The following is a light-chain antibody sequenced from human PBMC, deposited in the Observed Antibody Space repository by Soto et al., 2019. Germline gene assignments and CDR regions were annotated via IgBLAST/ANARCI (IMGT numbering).Light chain of an antibody. V-gene: IGKV2D-29*01. J-gene: IGKJ5*01. Sequence: DIVMTQTPLSLPVTPGEPASISCRSSQSLLASDDGHTYLYWYLQKSGQPPQLLIYEVSNRFSGVPDRFSGIASGTDFTLKISRVEAEDGRVYYCMQRVQLPITFFQETRLEIK. CDR1: QSLLASDDGHTY. CDR3: MQRVQLPIT. CDR2: EVS.